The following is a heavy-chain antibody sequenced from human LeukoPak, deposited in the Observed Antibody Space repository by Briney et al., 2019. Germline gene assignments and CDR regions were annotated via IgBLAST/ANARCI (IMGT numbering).Heavy chain of an antibody. J-gene: IGHJ4*02. CDR1: GFTFSSYA. V-gene: IGHV3-7*03. CDR2: IKQDGSEK. Sequence: GRSLRLSCAASGFTFSSYAMHWVRQAPGKGLEWVANIKQDGSEKYYVDSVKGRFTISRDNAKNSLYLQMNSLRAEDTAVYYCAREGYSGYDAYYFDYWGQGTLVTVSS. CDR3: AREGYSGYDAYYFDY. D-gene: IGHD5-12*01.